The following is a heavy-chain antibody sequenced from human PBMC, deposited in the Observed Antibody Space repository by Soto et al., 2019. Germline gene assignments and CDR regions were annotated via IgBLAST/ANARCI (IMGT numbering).Heavy chain of an antibody. V-gene: IGHV3-43*01. D-gene: IGHD3-9*01. J-gene: IGHJ6*02. Sequence: QTGGSLRLSCAASGFTFDDYTMHWVRQAPGKGLEWVSLISWDGGSTYYADSVKGRFTISRDNSKNSLYLQMNSLRTEDTALYYCAKEFDILTGGMDVWGQGTTVTVSS. CDR1: GFTFDDYT. CDR2: ISWDGGST. CDR3: AKEFDILTGGMDV.